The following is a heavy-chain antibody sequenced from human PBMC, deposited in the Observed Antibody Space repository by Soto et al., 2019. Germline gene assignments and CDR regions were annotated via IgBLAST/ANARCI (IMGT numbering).Heavy chain of an antibody. CDR3: ATDLGDSYSFDF. Sequence: GGSLRLSCAASGFTFSSYAMSWVRQAPGKGLEWVSAISGSGGSTYYADSVKGRFTISRDNSKNTLYLQMNSLSSEDTAVYYCATDLGDSYSFDFWGQGTLVTVSS. CDR1: GFTFSSYA. D-gene: IGHD3-16*01. J-gene: IGHJ4*02. CDR2: ISGSGGST. V-gene: IGHV3-23*01.